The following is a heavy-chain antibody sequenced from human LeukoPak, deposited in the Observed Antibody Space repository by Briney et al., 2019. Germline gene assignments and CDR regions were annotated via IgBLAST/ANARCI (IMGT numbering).Heavy chain of an antibody. CDR2: IIPIFGTA. D-gene: IGHD3-22*01. CDR1: GGTFSSYA. J-gene: IGHJ4*02. V-gene: IGHV1-69*13. CDR3: AREGANYYDSSGSDEMFDY. Sequence: SVKVSCKASGGTFSSYAFSWVRQAPGQGLEWMGGIIPIFGTANYAQKFQGRVTITADESTSTAYMELSSLRFEDTAVYYCAREGANYYDSSGSDEMFDYWGQGTLVTVSS.